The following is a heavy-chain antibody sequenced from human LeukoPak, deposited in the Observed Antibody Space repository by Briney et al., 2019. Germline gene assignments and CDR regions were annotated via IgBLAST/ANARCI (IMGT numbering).Heavy chain of an antibody. D-gene: IGHD4-11*01. J-gene: IGHJ4*02. V-gene: IGHV4-59*01. Sequence: PSPTLSLTCTVSAVSISRNCWGSARQPPRKGLEWLGFIYNVGGTTYHPSLKSRVTISVDTSKNQFSLKVTSVTAADTAVYYCARDNYDYPDYWGQGTLVTVSS. CDR2: IYNVGGT. CDR3: ARDNYDYPDY. CDR1: AVSISRNC.